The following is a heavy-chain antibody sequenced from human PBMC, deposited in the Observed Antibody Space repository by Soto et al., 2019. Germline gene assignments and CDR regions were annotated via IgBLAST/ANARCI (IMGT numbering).Heavy chain of an antibody. J-gene: IGHJ6*03. V-gene: IGHV4-59*01. CDR2: IYYSGST. Sequence: SETLSLTCTVSGGSISSYYWSWIRQPPGKGLEWIGYIYYSGSTNYNPSLKSRVTISVDTSKNQFSLKLSSVTAADTAVYYCARDSGVYDYFGYYYYYMDVWGKGTTVTVSS. CDR3: ARDSGVYDYFGYYYYYMDV. CDR1: GGSISSYY. D-gene: IGHD5-12*01.